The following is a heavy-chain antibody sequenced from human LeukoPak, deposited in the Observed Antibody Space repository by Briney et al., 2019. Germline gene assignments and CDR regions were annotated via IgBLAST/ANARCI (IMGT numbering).Heavy chain of an antibody. Sequence: SETLSLTCAVYGGSFSGYYWSWIRQPPGKGLEWIGEINHSGSTNYNPSLKSRITISVDTSKNQFSLKLSSVTAADTAVYYCARGPLYYWGQGTLVTVSS. CDR1: GGSFSGYY. J-gene: IGHJ4*02. V-gene: IGHV4-34*01. CDR3: ARGPLYY. CDR2: INHSGST.